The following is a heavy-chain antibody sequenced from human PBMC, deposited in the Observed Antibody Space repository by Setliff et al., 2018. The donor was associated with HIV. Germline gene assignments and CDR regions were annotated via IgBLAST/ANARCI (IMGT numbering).Heavy chain of an antibody. CDR1: GFSLSTSGVC. D-gene: IGHD3-3*02. CDR3: AHILQDPPSHFYYYFYMDV. V-gene: IGHV2-5*02. CDR2: IYWDEDK. J-gene: IGHJ6*03. Sequence: SGPTLVNPTQTLTLTCTFSGFSLSTSGVCVGWIRQPPGKALEWLALIYWDEDKRYSPSLKSRLTITKDTSKNRVVLTMTNMDPVDTATYYCAHILQDPPSHFYYYFYMDVWGKGTTVTVSS.